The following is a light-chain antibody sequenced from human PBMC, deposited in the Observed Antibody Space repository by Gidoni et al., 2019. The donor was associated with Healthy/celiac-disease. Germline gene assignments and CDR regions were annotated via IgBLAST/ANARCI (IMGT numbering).Light chain of an antibody. CDR3: LQDYNYPVT. CDR1: QGIRND. Sequence: AIQMTQSPSSLSASVGDRVTITCRASQGIRNDLGWYQQKPGKAPKVLIYAASSLKSGVPSRFSGSGFGTDFTLTISSLQPEDFATYYCLQDYNYPVTFGQGTKVEIK. V-gene: IGKV1-6*01. J-gene: IGKJ1*01. CDR2: AAS.